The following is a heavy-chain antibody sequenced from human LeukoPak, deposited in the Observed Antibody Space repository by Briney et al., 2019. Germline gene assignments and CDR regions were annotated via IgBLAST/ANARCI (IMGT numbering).Heavy chain of an antibody. V-gene: IGHV4-39*07. J-gene: IGHJ4*02. CDR3: ATRKLGNDY. D-gene: IGHD7-27*01. CDR1: GDSISTSNSY. CDR2: IYYSGNT. Sequence: PSETLSLTCTVSGDSISTSNSYWGWIRQPPGMGLEWIGSIYYSGNTYYNASLKSRVTISADTSKNQFSLKLYSVTAADTAVYYCATRKLGNDYWGQGTLVTVSS.